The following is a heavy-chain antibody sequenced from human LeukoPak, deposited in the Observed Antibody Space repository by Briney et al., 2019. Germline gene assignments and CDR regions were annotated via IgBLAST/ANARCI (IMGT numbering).Heavy chain of an antibody. Sequence: GGSLRLSCAASGFTFDDYGMSWVRQAPGKGLEWVSGINWNGGSTGYADSVKGRFTISRDNAKNSLYLHMNSLRAEDTALYYCANSKIGLMWAFDIWGQGTMVTVSS. J-gene: IGHJ3*02. CDR2: INWNGGST. V-gene: IGHV3-20*04. CDR3: ANSKIGLMWAFDI. CDR1: GFTFDDYG. D-gene: IGHD2/OR15-2a*01.